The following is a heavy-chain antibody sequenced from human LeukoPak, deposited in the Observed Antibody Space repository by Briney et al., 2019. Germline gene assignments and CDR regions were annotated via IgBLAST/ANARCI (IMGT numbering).Heavy chain of an antibody. Sequence: ASVKVSCKASGGTFSSYAISWVRQAPGQGLEWMGRIIPIFGTANCAQKFQGRVTITTDESTSTAYMELSSLRSEDTAVYYCARAGRWLQSGGFDYWGQGTLVTVSS. CDR3: ARAGRWLQSGGFDY. J-gene: IGHJ4*02. V-gene: IGHV1-69*05. D-gene: IGHD5-24*01. CDR1: GGTFSSYA. CDR2: IIPIFGTA.